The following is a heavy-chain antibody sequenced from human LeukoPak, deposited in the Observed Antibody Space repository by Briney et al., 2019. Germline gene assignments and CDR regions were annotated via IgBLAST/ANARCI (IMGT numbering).Heavy chain of an antibody. CDR1: GGSISSNY. D-gene: IGHD4-17*01. J-gene: IGHJ4*02. CDR2: IYYSGST. Sequence: SETLSLTCTVSGGSISSNYWSWIRQPPGKGLEWIGYIYYSGSTNSNPSLKSRVTISVDTSKNQFSLNLSSVTAADTAVYYCARDRGYGDYLNYFDCWGQGTLVTVSS. CDR3: ARDRGYGDYLNYFDC. V-gene: IGHV4-59*01.